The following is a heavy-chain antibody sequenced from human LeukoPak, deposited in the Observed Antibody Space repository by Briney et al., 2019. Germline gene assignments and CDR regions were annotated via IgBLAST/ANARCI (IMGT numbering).Heavy chain of an antibody. CDR2: ISAYNGNT. J-gene: IGHJ5*02. CDR1: GYTFTSYG. D-gene: IGHD5-18*01. Sequence: ASVKVSCKASGYTFTSYGISWVRQAPGQGLEWMGWISAYNGNTNYAQKLQGRVTMTTDTSTSTAYMELRSLRSDDTAVYYCARAGIQLWKTTNGGWFDPWGQGTLVTVSS. V-gene: IGHV1-18*01. CDR3: ARAGIQLWKTTNGGWFDP.